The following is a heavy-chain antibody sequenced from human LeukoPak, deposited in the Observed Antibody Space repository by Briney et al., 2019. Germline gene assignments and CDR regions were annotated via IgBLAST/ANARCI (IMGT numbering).Heavy chain of an antibody. D-gene: IGHD3-9*01. CDR2: IYSGGST. CDR3: ARGLRYFDWLPYFDY. Sequence: GGSLRLSCAASGFTVSSNYMSWVRQAPGKGLEWVSVIYSGGSTYYADSVKGRFTISRDKSKNTLYLQMNSLRAEDTAVYYCARGLRYFDWLPYFDYWGQGTLVTVSS. J-gene: IGHJ4*02. CDR1: GFTVSSNY. V-gene: IGHV3-53*01.